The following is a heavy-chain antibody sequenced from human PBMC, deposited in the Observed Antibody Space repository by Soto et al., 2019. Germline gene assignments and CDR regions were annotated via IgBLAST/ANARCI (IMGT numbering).Heavy chain of an antibody. CDR2: IVVGSGNT. V-gene: IGHV1-58*01. J-gene: IGHJ6*02. CDR1: GFTFTSSA. Sequence: QMQLVQSGPEVKKPGTSVKVSCKASGFTFTSSAVQWVRQARGQRLEWIGWIVVGSGNTNYAQKFQERVTITRDMSTSTAYMELSSLRSEDTAVYYCAEDPKLGFYYYGMDVWGQGTTVTVSS. D-gene: IGHD7-27*01. CDR3: AEDPKLGFYYYGMDV.